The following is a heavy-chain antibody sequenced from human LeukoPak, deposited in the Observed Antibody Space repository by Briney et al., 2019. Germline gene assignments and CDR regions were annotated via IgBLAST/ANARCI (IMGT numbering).Heavy chain of an antibody. CDR1: GFSFSSYY. CDR2: INPDGSER. J-gene: IGHJ6*02. V-gene: IGHV3-7*03. CDR3: TRDLAAVPGPRMDV. Sequence: GGSLRLSCAASGFSFSSYYMSWVRQAPGKGLEWVALINPDGSERYYVDSVKGRFTISRDNARSSLYLQMDSLRDDDTAMYFCTRDLAAVPGPRMDVWGQGTTVTVSS. D-gene: IGHD6-19*01.